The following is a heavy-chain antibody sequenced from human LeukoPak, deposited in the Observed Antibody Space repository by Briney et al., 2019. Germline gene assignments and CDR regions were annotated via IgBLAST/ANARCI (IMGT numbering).Heavy chain of an antibody. CDR3: ARRPHYYYYMDV. CDR1: GGSISSSSYY. J-gene: IGHJ6*03. Sequence: SETLSLTRTVSGGSISSSSYYWGWIRQPPGKGQEWIGSIYYSGSTYYNPSLKSRVTISVDTSKNQFSLKLSSVTAADTAVYYCARRPHYYYYMDVWGKGTTVTVSS. V-gene: IGHV4-39*01. CDR2: IYYSGST. D-gene: IGHD1-14*01.